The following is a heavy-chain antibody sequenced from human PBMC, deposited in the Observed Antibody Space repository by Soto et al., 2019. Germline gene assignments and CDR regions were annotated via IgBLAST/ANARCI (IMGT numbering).Heavy chain of an antibody. V-gene: IGHV5-10-1*01. J-gene: IGHJ4*02. CDR3: ARLQPAAGDNDLTFDY. CDR2: IDPSDSYT. D-gene: IGHD6-13*01. Sequence: GESLKISCKGSGYSFTSYWISWVCQMPGKGLEWMGRIDPSDSYTNYSPSFQGHVTISADKSISTAYLQWSSLKASDTAMYYCARLQPAAGDNDLTFDYWGQGTLVTVAS. CDR1: GYSFTSYW.